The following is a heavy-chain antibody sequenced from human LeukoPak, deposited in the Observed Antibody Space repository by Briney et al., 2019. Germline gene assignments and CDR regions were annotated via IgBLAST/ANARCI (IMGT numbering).Heavy chain of an antibody. J-gene: IGHJ4*02. CDR2: IWYDGSNK. CDR1: GFTFSSYG. CDR3: ARDRRGYSYGLIDY. Sequence: PGGSLRLSCAASGFTFSSYGMHWVRQAPGKGPEWVAVIWYDGSNKYYADSVKGRFTISRDNSKNTLYLQMNSLRAEDTAVYYCARDRRGYSYGLIDYWGQGTLVTVSS. V-gene: IGHV3-33*01. D-gene: IGHD5-18*01.